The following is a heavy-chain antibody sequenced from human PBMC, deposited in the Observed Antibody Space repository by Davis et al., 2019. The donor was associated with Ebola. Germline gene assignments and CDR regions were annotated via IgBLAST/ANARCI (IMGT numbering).Heavy chain of an antibody. V-gene: IGHV3-30*03. CDR1: GFTFRNYA. J-gene: IGHJ4*02. Sequence: PGGSLRLSCEASGFTFRNYAMHWVRQPPGKGLEWVGLVSYDGHKTFYTDSVKGRFTISRDNSENTLYLYMNSLRPEDTALYYCATLFDRVLDYWGQGALVTVSS. CDR3: ATLFDRVLDY. CDR2: VSYDGHKT. D-gene: IGHD3-10*01.